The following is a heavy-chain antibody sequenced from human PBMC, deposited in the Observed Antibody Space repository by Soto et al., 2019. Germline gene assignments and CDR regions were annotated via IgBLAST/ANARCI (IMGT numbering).Heavy chain of an antibody. J-gene: IGHJ4*02. CDR2: INQDGSDK. Sequence: EVQLVESGGGLVQPGGSLRLSCAVSGFTFTNYWMNWVRQAPGRGLEWLANINQDGSDKSYVDAVKGRFTISRDNAKNSLYLQMNSLRAEDTAVYYGARGMSTPAIDSWGQGTLVTVSS. CDR3: ARGMSTPAIDS. V-gene: IGHV3-7*03. CDR1: GFTFTNYW. D-gene: IGHD2-15*01.